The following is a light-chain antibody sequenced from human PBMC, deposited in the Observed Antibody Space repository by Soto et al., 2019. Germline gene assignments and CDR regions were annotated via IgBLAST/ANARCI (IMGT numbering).Light chain of an antibody. V-gene: IGLV2-14*03. CDR1: SSDVGGYNY. CDR3: SSYTSTSTWV. CDR2: NVS. Sequence: ALTQPASVSGSPGQSIAISCTGTSSDVGGYNYVSWYQQHPGKAPKLIIYNVSNRPSGVSDRFSGSKSGNTASLTVSGLQADDEADYYCSSYTSTSTWVFGGGTKLTVL. J-gene: IGLJ3*02.